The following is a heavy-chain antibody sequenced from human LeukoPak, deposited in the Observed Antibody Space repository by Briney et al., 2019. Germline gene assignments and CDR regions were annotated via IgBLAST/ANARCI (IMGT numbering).Heavy chain of an antibody. CDR2: ISSNGGST. J-gene: IGHJ6*03. Sequence: PGGSLRLSCAASGFTFSSYAMHWVRQAPGKGLEYVSAISSNGGSTYYANSVKGRFTISRDNSKNTLYLQMGGLRAEDMAVYYCARDSKVGAPSRVYYYYMDVWGKGTTVTVSS. V-gene: IGHV3-64*01. CDR1: GFTFSSYA. D-gene: IGHD1-26*01. CDR3: ARDSKVGAPSRVYYYYMDV.